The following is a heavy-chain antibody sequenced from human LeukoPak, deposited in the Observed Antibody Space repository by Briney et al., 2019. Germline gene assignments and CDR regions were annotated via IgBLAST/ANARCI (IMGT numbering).Heavy chain of an antibody. CDR1: GGSISSYY. CDR2: IYYSGST. Sequence: SETLSLTCTVSGGSISSYYWSWIRQPPGKGLEWIGYIYYSGSTNYNPSLKSRVTISVDTSKNQFSLKLSSVTAADTAVYYCARAGGFWSGYQFDYWGQGTLVTVSS. CDR3: ARAGGFWSGYQFDY. V-gene: IGHV4-59*01. D-gene: IGHD3-3*01. J-gene: IGHJ4*02.